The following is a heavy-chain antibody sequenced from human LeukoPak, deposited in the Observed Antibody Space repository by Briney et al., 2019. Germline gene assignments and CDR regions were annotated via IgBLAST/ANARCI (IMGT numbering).Heavy chain of an antibody. J-gene: IGHJ4*02. CDR3: ARTHVPQYDFWTASI. D-gene: IGHD3-3*01. Sequence: GGSLRLSCAASGFTFSSYAMSWVRQAPGKGPEWVSSISSISTYTHYADAVKGRFTISRDNTKNSLYLQMNSLRAEDTAVYYCARTHVPQYDFWTASIWGQGTLVAVSS. V-gene: IGHV3-21*01. CDR1: GFTFSSYA. CDR2: ISSISTYT.